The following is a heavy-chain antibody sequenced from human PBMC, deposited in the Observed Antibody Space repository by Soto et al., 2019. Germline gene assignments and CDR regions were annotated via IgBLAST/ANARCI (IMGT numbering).Heavy chain of an antibody. CDR3: ARDSTHGSGYYL. D-gene: IGHD3-22*01. CDR2: ISPYNGDT. CDR1: GYTFTSYG. Sequence: GASVKVSCKASGYTFTSYGINWVRQAPGQGLEWMGWISPYNGDTNYALKLQGRVTVTTDTSTSTAYMELRSLRSDDTAVYYCARDSTHGSGYYLWGQGTLVTVSS. V-gene: IGHV1-18*01. J-gene: IGHJ5*02.